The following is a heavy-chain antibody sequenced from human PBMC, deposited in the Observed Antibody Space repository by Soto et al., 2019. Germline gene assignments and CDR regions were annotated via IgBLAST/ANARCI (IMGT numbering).Heavy chain of an antibody. V-gene: IGHV3-23*01. CDR3: ANSFVQEAALDY. D-gene: IGHD3-3*02. Sequence: EVQLLESGGGLVRPGGSLRLSCAASGITLSSYAVTWLRQAPVKGLEWVGGINSSGGSTSYAVAVKGRCTISRDTSKSTVALRMNSLKYDDTAISYCANSFVQEAALDYWGRGNRVTVSS. CDR1: GITLSSYA. CDR2: INSSGGST. J-gene: IGHJ4*02.